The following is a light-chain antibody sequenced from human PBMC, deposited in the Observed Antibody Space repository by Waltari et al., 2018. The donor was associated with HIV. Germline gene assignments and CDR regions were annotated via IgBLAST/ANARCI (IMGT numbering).Light chain of an antibody. V-gene: IGLV1-47*01. CDR3: AAWGDSLSGWV. Sequence: QYVLTHPPSASWTPGPRVPLSCSGSSHYIVINLLSCDQHPPGPASTVLSFKSTQRPSRVPDRYAGSKSATSASLAISGLRSGDESDYYCAAWGDSLSGWVFGGGTQLTVL. J-gene: IGLJ3*02. CDR2: KST. CDR1: SHYIVINL.